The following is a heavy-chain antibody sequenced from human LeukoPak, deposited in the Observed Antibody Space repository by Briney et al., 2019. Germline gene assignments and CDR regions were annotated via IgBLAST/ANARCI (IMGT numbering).Heavy chain of an antibody. CDR3: ARCVSQWLVHPLNY. J-gene: IGHJ4*02. D-gene: IGHD6-19*01. V-gene: IGHV1-2*02. CDR2: INPNSGGT. CDR1: GYTFTGYY. Sequence: EASVKVSCKASGYTFTGYYMHWVRQAPGQGLEWMGWINPNSGGTNYAQKFQGRVTMTRDTSISTAYMELSRLRSDDTAVNYCARCVSQWLVHPLNYWGQGTLVTVSS.